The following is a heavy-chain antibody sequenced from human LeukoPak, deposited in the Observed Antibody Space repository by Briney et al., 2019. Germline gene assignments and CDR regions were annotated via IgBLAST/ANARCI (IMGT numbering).Heavy chain of an antibody. CDR2: ISGSGGST. Sequence: PGGSLRLSCAASGFTFSSYAMSWVRQAPGKGLEWVSAISGSGGSTYYADSVKGRFTTSRDTSKNTLYLQMNSLRAEDTAVYYCAKDLWYNSSRPPFFDYWGQGTLVTVSS. CDR1: GFTFSSYA. V-gene: IGHV3-23*01. CDR3: AKDLWYNSSRPPFFDY. J-gene: IGHJ4*02. D-gene: IGHD6-13*01.